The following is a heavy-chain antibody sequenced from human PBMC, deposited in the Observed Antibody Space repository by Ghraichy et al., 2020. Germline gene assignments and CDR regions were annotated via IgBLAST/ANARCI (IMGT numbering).Heavy chain of an antibody. J-gene: IGHJ6*02. D-gene: IGHD2-2*01. V-gene: IGHV3-11*01. CDR3: ARNSPKSYCSSTSCYLGPYYGMDV. CDR1: GFTFSDYY. Sequence: AGSLRLSCAASGFTFSDYYMSWIRQAPGKGLEWVSYISNSGSTIYYTDSVKGRFTISRDNAKNSLYLQMNSLRAEDTAVYYCARNSPKSYCSSTSCYLGPYYGMDVWGQGTTVTVS. CDR2: ISNSGSTI.